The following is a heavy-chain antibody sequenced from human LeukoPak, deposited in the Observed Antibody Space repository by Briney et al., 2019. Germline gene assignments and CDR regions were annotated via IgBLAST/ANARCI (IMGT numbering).Heavy chain of an antibody. CDR2: INHSGST. Sequence: PSETLSLTCSVSGVSISAYYWSWIRQPPGKGLEWIGEINHSGSTNYNPSLKSRVTISVDTSKNQFSLKLSSVTAADTAVYYCATKGETGFDYWGQGTLVTVSS. V-gene: IGHV4-34*01. D-gene: IGHD1-14*01. CDR3: ATKGETGFDY. CDR1: GVSISAYY. J-gene: IGHJ4*02.